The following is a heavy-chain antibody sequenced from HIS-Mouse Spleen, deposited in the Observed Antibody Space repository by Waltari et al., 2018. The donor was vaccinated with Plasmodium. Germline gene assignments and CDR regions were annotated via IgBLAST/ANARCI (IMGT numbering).Heavy chain of an antibody. CDR1: GFTFSSYW. J-gene: IGHJ2*01. D-gene: IGHD6-13*01. CDR2: ITQDGSEK. CDR3: ASSWYWYFDL. Sequence: EVQLVESGGGLVQPGGSLRLSCAASGFTFSSYWMSWVRRAPGKGLEWVANITQDGSEKYYVDSGKGRFTISRDNAKNSLYLQMNSLRAEDTAVYYCASSWYWYFDLWGRGTLVTVSS. V-gene: IGHV3-7*01.